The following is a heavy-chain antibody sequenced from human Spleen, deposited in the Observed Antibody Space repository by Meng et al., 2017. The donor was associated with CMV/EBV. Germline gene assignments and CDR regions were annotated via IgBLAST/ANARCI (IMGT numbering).Heavy chain of an antibody. V-gene: IGHV4-59*01. CDR1: GGSISSYY. J-gene: IGHJ4*02. D-gene: IGHD2-2*01. CDR3: ASSKD. CDR2: IYYSGST. Sequence: SETLSLTCTVSGGSISSYYWSWLRQPPGKGLEWIGYIYYSGSTNYNPSLKSRVTISVDTSKNQFSLKLSSVTAADTAVYYCASSKDWGQGTLVTVSS.